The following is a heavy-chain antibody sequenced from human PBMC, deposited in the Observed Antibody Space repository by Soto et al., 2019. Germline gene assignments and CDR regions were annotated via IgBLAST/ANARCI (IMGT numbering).Heavy chain of an antibody. V-gene: IGHV3-23*01. CDR2: ITDNGDNT. CDR1: GFTFSSYA. D-gene: IGHD3-3*01. J-gene: IGHJ4*02. Sequence: EVQLLESGGNLVQPGGSLRLSCAASGFTFSSYAMSWVRQAPGKGLEWVSAITDNGDNTYYADSVKGRFTVSRDNPKNTLYLQMNRLRAEDTAVYYCAKGLAFGVLVNFDYWGRGTLVTVSS. CDR3: AKGLAFGVLVNFDY.